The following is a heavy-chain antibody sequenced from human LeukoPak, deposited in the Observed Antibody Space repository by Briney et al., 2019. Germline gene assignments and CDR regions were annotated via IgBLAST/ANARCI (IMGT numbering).Heavy chain of an antibody. V-gene: IGHV3-66*01. Sequence: GGSLRLSCAASGFTVSSSSMSWVRQAPGKGLEWVSIIYTGGGTYYADSVKGRFIISRDNSKNTLYLQMNSLRAEDTAVYYCVTPGAGAGLGVFDIGGKGTMVTVFS. J-gene: IGHJ3*02. D-gene: IGHD6-19*01. CDR2: IYTGGGT. CDR3: VTPGAGAGLGVFDI. CDR1: GFTVSSSS.